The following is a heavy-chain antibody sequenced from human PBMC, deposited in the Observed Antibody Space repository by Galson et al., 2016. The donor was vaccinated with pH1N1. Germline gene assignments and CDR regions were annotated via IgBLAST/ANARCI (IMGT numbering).Heavy chain of an antibody. J-gene: IGHJ4*02. D-gene: IGHD3-9*01. CDR3: TRDGSDWSNNIDF. V-gene: IGHV3-74*01. CDR2: ISNDGTST. Sequence: SLRLSCAASGFIFSGYWMHWVRQVPGEGLVWVSRISNDGTSTYYADSVKGRFTISRDNARNTLYLQMNSLRAEDTAVYYCTRDGSDWSNNIDFWGQGILVTVPS. CDR1: GFIFSGYW.